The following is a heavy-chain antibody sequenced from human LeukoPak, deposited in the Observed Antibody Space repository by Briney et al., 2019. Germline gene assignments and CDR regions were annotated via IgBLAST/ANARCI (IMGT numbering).Heavy chain of an antibody. Sequence: GASVKVSCKASGYTFTSYDINWVRQATGQGLEWMGWMNPNSGNTGYTQKFQGRVTMTRNTSISTAYMELSSLGSEDTAVYYCARGSMATPYNWFDPWGQGTLVIVSS. CDR3: ARGSMATPYNWFDP. V-gene: IGHV1-8*01. CDR1: GYTFTSYD. J-gene: IGHJ5*02. CDR2: MNPNSGNT. D-gene: IGHD2/OR15-2a*01.